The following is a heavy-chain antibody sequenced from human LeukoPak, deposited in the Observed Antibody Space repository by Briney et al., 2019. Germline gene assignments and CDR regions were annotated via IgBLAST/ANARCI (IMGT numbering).Heavy chain of an antibody. CDR1: GFTFGTYS. J-gene: IGHJ4*02. CDR3: ARDHGGSKRG. V-gene: IGHV3-48*02. D-gene: IGHD2-15*01. Sequence: PGGPLRLSCAASGFTFGTYSMNWVRQAPGKGLEWVAYISSGSGTIYDADSVRGRFTISRDDPKNSLYLQMNSLRDEDTAVYYCARDHGGSKRGWGQGTLVTVSS. CDR2: ISSGSGTI.